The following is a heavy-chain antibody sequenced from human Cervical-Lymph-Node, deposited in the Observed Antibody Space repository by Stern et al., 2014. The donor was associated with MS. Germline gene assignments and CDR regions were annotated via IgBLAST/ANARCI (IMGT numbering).Heavy chain of an antibody. Sequence: EEQLLESGGGLVQPGGSLRLSCAASGFTFSSYAMSWVRQAPGKGLEWVSAISGSGGSTYYADSVKGRFTISRDNTKNTLYLQMNSLRAEDTAVYYCAKDWSKIVVVPLDYWGQGTLVTVSS. CDR2: ISGSGGST. J-gene: IGHJ4*02. D-gene: IGHD3-22*01. CDR1: GFTFSSYA. CDR3: AKDWSKIVVVPLDY. V-gene: IGHV3-23*01.